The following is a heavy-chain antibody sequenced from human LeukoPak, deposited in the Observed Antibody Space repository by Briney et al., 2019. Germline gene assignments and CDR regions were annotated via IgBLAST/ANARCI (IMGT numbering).Heavy chain of an antibody. CDR3: AMTTVGTGASDY. CDR2: INHSGST. J-gene: IGHJ4*02. Sequence: PSETLSLTCAVYGGSFSGYYWSWIRQPPGKGLEWIGEINHSGSTNYNPSLKSRVTISVDTSKNQFSLQLSSVTAADTAVYYCAMTTVGTGASDYWGQGTLVTVSS. D-gene: IGHD4-23*01. CDR1: GGSFSGYY. V-gene: IGHV4-34*01.